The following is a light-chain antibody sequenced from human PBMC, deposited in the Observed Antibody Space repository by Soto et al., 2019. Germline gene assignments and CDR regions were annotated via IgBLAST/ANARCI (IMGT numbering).Light chain of an antibody. CDR3: QQYSTFWT. Sequence: DIQMTQSPSTPSASVGDRVTVTCRASQGISASLAWFQQRPGKAPKLLIYDVSSLESGVPSRFSGSGSGTEFTLTISSLQPDDFATYYCQQYSTFWTFGQGTKVEI. CDR2: DVS. CDR1: QGISAS. J-gene: IGKJ1*01. V-gene: IGKV1-5*01.